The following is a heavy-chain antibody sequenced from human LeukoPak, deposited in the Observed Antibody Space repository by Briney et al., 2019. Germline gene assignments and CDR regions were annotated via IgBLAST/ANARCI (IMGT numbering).Heavy chain of an antibody. D-gene: IGHD2-2*01. J-gene: IGHJ4*02. Sequence: GGSLRLSCAGSGFTFSNYWMSWVRQAPGKGLEWVANINQDGSEKYYADSVKGRFTISRDNAKNSLYLQMNSLRAEDTAVYYCARVTSLCSSTSCGDYWGQGTLVTVSS. CDR2: INQDGSEK. CDR3: ARVTSLCSSTSCGDY. V-gene: IGHV3-7*01. CDR1: GFTFSNYW.